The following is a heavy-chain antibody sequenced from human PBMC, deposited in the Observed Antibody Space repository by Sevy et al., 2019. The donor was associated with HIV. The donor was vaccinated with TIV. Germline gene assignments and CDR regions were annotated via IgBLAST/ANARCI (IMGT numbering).Heavy chain of an antibody. CDR3: AKEGGYQLPSDY. CDR1: GFTFSSYG. Sequence: GGSLRLSCAASGFTFSSYGMHWVRQAPGKGLEWVAFIRYDGSNKYYADSVKGRFTISRDNSKNTLYLQMNSLRAEETAVYYCAKEGGYQLPSDYWGQGTLVTVSS. CDR2: IRYDGSNK. D-gene: IGHD2-2*01. J-gene: IGHJ4*02. V-gene: IGHV3-30*02.